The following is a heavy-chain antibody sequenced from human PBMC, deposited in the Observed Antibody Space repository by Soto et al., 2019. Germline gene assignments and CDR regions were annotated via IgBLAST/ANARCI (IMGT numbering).Heavy chain of an antibody. CDR1: GHLFNNHW. CDR3: ARGYFDSGHGYDL. D-gene: IGHD3-10*01. J-gene: IGHJ5*02. Sequence: PGESLKISCKGPGHLFNNHWIGWVRQTPGKGLEWMGLIFTRDSETKTSPSFQGHVSFSVDNSINTVYLQWTSLKTTDTGIYFCARGYFDSGHGYDLWGQGTLVTFS. CDR2: IFTRDSET. V-gene: IGHV5-51*01.